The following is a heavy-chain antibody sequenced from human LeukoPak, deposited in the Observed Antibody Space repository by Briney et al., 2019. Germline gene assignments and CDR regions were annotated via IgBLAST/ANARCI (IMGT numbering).Heavy chain of an antibody. V-gene: IGHV4-59*01. CDR1: GGSISSYY. CDR2: IYYSGST. D-gene: IGHD6-13*01. Sequence: SETLSLTCTVSGGSISSYYWSWIRQPPGKGLEWIGYIYYSGSTNYNPSLKSRVTISVDTSKNQFSLKLSSVTAADTAVYYCARVETSLPGPRLAAAGNYYFDYWGQGTLVTVSS. J-gene: IGHJ4*02. CDR3: ARVETSLPGPRLAAAGNYYFDY.